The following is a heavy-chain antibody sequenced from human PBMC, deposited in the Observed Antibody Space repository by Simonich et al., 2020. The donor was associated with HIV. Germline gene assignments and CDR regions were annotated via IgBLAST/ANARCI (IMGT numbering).Heavy chain of an antibody. Sequence: QVQLQQWGAGLLKPSETLSLTCAVYGGSFTNYYWSWIRQPPGKGLEWIGEIFHSGSTNYNPSLKSRVTMSIDPSKNQFSLKLSSVTAADTAVYYCARALGHYSTTWYWDYWGQGTLVTVSS. J-gene: IGHJ4*02. V-gene: IGHV4-34*12. CDR1: GGSFTNYY. D-gene: IGHD6-13*01. CDR3: ARALGHYSTTWYWDY. CDR2: IFHSGST.